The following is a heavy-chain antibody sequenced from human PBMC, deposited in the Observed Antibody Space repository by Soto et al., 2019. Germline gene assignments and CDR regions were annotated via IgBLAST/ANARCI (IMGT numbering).Heavy chain of an antibody. CDR3: ARELHRYSGYVRWFDP. V-gene: IGHV3-33*01. D-gene: IGHD5-12*01. CDR2: IWYDGSNK. Sequence: GGSLRLSCAASGFTFSSYGMHWVRQAPGKGLEWVAVIWYDGSNKYYADSVKGRFTISRDNSKNTLYLQMNSLRAEDTAVYYCARELHRYSGYVRWFDPWGQGTLVTVSS. CDR1: GFTFSSYG. J-gene: IGHJ5*02.